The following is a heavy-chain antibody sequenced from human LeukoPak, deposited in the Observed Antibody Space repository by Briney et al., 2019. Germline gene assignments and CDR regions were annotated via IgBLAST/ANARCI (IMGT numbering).Heavy chain of an antibody. CDR2: IRSKDYGGTT. Sequence: GRSLRLSCTASGFTFGDYAMSWVRQAPGKGLEWVGFIRSKDYGGTTDYAASVKGRFTISRDDSKSIAYLQMNSLKTEDTAVYYCTRENEDYDFWSGYYQFDYWGQGTLVTVSS. D-gene: IGHD3-3*01. J-gene: IGHJ4*02. CDR3: TRENEDYDFWSGYYQFDY. CDR1: GFTFGDYA. V-gene: IGHV3-49*04.